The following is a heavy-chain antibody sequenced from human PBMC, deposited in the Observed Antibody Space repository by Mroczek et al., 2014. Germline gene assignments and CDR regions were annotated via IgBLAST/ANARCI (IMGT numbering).Heavy chain of an antibody. Sequence: SGPEVKKPGTSVKVSCKASGFTFTSSAMQWVRQARGQRLEWIGWIVVGSGNTNYAQKFQERVTITRDMSTSTAYMELSSLRSEDTAVYYCAADTRVAGTRDYYYYGMDVWGQGTTVT. CDR2: IVVGSGNT. V-gene: IGHV1-58*02. D-gene: IGHD6-19*01. CDR3: AADTRVAGTRDYYYYGMDV. CDR1: GFTFTSSA. J-gene: IGHJ6*02.